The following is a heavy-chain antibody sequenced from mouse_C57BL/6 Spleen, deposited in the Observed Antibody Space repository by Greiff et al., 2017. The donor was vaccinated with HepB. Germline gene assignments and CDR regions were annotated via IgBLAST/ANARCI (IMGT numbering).Heavy chain of an antibody. J-gene: IGHJ1*03. CDR1: GYSITSGYY. CDR2: ISYDGSN. V-gene: IGHV3-6*01. Sequence: EVQLQQSGPGLVKPSQSLSLTCSVTGYSITSGYYWNWIRQFPGNKLEWMGYISYDGSNNYNPSLKNRISITRDTSKNQFFLKLNSVTTEDTATYYCARALRSHWYFDVWGTGTTVTVSS. CDR3: ARALRSHWYFDV. D-gene: IGHD1-1*01.